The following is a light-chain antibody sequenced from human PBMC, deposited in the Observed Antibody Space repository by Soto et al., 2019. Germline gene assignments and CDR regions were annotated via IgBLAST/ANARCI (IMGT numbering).Light chain of an antibody. V-gene: IGKV3D-20*02. J-gene: IGKJ4*01. CDR1: QSVSSNY. CDR2: DAS. Sequence: EVVLTQSPVTLSLSPGERATLSCRASQSVSSNYLAWYQQKPGQAPRLLIYDASSRATGIPDRFSGSGSGTDFTLTISRLEPEDFGIYYCQQRYTWLTFGGGTKVDIK. CDR3: QQRYTWLT.